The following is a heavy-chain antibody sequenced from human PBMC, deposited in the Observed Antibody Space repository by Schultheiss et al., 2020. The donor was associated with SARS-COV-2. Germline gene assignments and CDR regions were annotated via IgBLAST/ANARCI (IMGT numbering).Heavy chain of an antibody. CDR1: GGTFSSYA. V-gene: IGHV1-69*13. D-gene: IGHD2/OR15-2a*01. CDR2: IIPIFGTA. Sequence: SVKVSCKASGGTFSSYAISWVRQAPGQGLEWMGGIIPIFGTANYAQKFQGRVTITADESTSTAYMELSSLRSEGTAVYYCARQEGVLNWFDPWGQGTLVTVSS. J-gene: IGHJ5*02. CDR3: ARQEGVLNWFDP.